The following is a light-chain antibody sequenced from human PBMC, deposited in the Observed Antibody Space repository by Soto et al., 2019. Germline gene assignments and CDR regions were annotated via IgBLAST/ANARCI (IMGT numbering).Light chain of an antibody. V-gene: IGLV2-14*01. CDR3: SSSTTGITPLV. Sequence: QSVLTQPASVSGSPGQSITISCTGTSSDVGGSNSVSWYQQHPGQAPKLMISEVNNRPSGVSNRFSGSKSGNTASLTISGLQAEDEADFYCSSSTTGITPLVFGAGPTVTVL. J-gene: IGLJ1*01. CDR2: EVN. CDR1: SSDVGGSNS.